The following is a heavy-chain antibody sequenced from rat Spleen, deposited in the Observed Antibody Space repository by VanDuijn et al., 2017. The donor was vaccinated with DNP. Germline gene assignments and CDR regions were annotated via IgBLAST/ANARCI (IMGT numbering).Heavy chain of an antibody. CDR2: ISPTGDST. J-gene: IGHJ2*01. CDR3: ATPHTTGISPFDY. Sequence: EVQLVESGGGLVQPGRSLKLSCAASGFTFSDYAMAWVRQAPTKGLEWVASISPTGDSTYYQDSVKGRFTISKDNAKSTLYLQMDSLRSEDTATYYCATPHTTGISPFDYWGQGVMVTVSS. CDR1: GFTFSDYA. D-gene: IGHD1-7*01. V-gene: IGHV5S23*01.